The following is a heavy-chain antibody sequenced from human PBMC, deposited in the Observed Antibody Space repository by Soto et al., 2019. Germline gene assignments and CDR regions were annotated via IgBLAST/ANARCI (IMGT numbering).Heavy chain of an antibody. D-gene: IGHD3-10*01. V-gene: IGHV4-4*02. J-gene: IGHJ4*02. Sequence: SETLSLTCAVSGVSISSGNWWTWVRQTPQRGLEYIGEIFHDGTANYYPSFERRVAISVDTSKNQFSLKLTAVTAADTAIYFCARLVYDTRLNYMYFDFWGKGALVTVSS. CDR3: ARLVYDTRLNYMYFDF. CDR1: GVSISSGNW. CDR2: IFHDGTA.